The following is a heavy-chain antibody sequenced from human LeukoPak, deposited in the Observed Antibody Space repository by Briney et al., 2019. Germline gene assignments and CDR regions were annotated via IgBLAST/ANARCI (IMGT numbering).Heavy chain of an antibody. J-gene: IGHJ4*02. CDR3: ATVRWTPNPTQRYFDY. V-gene: IGHV1-18*01. CDR2: ISAYNGNT. CDR1: GYTFTSYG. D-gene: IGHD4-23*01. Sequence: ASVKVSCKASGYTFTSYGISWVRQAPGQGLEWMGWISAYNGNTNYAQKLQGRVTMTEDTSTDTAYMELSSLRSEDTAVYYCATVRWTPNPTQRYFDYWGQGTLVTVSS.